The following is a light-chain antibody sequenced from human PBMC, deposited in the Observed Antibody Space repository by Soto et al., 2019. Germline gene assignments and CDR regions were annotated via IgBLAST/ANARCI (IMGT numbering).Light chain of an antibody. CDR3: CSYARSSTLV. Sequence: QSALTQPASVSGSPGQSITISCTGTSSDVGSYNLVSWYQQHPGKAPKLIIYEGSKGPAGVSNRFSGSKSGNSASLTISGLQDEDEADYYCCSYARSSTLVFGGGTKLTVL. CDR1: SSDVGSYNL. CDR2: EGS. J-gene: IGLJ2*01. V-gene: IGLV2-23*01.